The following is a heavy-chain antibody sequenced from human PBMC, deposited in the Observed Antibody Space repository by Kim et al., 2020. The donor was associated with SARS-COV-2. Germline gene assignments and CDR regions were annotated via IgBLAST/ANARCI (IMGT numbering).Heavy chain of an antibody. CDR3: ARGIKPYYYYGMDV. J-gene: IGHJ6*02. CDR1: GFTFSSYD. V-gene: IGHV3-13*01. D-gene: IGHD3-3*01. Sequence: GGSLRLSCAASGFTFSSYDMHWVRQATGKGLEWVSAIGTAGDTYYPGSVKGRFTISRENAKNSLYLQMNSLRAWDTAVYYCARGIKPYYYYGMDVWGQGTTVTVSS. CDR2: IGTAGDT.